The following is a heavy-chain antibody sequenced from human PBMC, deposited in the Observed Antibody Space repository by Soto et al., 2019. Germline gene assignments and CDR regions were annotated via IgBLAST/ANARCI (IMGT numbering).Heavy chain of an antibody. CDR3: AVDILTGYNWFDP. CDR2: IIPIFGTA. Sequence: SVKVSCKASGGTFSSYAISWVRQAPGQGLEWMGGIIPIFGTANYAQKFQGRVTITADESTSTAYMELSSLRFEDTAVYYCAVDILTGYNWFDPWGQGTLVTVSS. D-gene: IGHD3-9*01. V-gene: IGHV1-69*13. J-gene: IGHJ5*02. CDR1: GGTFSSYA.